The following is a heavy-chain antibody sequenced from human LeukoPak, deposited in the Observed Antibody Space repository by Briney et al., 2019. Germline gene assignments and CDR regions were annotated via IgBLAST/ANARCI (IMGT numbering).Heavy chain of an antibody. CDR2: ISGSGGST. D-gene: IGHD2-2*02. CDR3: AKEYCSSTSCYTGSYYYYYYMDV. V-gene: IGHV3-23*01. J-gene: IGHJ6*03. CDR1: GFTFSSYA. Sequence: GGSLSLSCAASGFTFSSYAMSWVRQAPGKGLEWVSAISGSGGSTYYADSVKGRFTISRDNSKNTLYLQMNSLRAEDTAVYYCAKEYCSSTSCYTGSYYYYYYMDVWGKGTTVTVSS.